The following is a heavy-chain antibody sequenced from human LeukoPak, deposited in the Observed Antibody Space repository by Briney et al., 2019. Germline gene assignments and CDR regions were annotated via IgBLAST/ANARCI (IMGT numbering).Heavy chain of an antibody. CDR1: GFTVSSNY. CDR3: TKLKGWYGEGFFDY. D-gene: IGHD6-19*01. V-gene: IGHV3-53*01. J-gene: IGHJ4*02. Sequence: PGGSLRLSCAASGFTVSSNYMSWVRQPAGKGLEWVSVLYSGGATFYADSVKGRFTISRDTSKNTLYLQMNDLRADDTAVYYCTKLKGWYGEGFFDYWGQGTPVTVSS. CDR2: LYSGGAT.